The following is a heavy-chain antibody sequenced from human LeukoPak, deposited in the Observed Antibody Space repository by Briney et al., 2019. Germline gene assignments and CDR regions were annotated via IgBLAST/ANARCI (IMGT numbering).Heavy chain of an antibody. CDR2: IYTSGSF. CDR1: GGSISSYY. CDR3: AGRSGALYYYYMDV. Sequence: SETLSLTCTVSGGSISSYYWSWIRQPAGKGLEWIGRIYTSGSFNYNPSLNSRVTMSVDTSKNQFSLRLTSVTAADTAVYYCAGRSGALYYYYMDVWGKGTTVTVSS. J-gene: IGHJ6*03. V-gene: IGHV4-4*07.